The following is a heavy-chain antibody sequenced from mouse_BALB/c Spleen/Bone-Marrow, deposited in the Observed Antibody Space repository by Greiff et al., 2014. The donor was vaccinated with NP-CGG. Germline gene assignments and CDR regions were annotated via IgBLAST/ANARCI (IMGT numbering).Heavy chain of an antibody. V-gene: IGHV1-87*01. Sequence: VKLMESGAELARPGASVKLSCKASGYTFTSYWMQWVKQRPEQGLEWIGAIYPGDGDTRYTQKFKGKATLTADKSSSTAYMQLSSLAPEDSAVYYCAREDSYSWFAYWGQGTLVTVSA. CDR2: IYPGDGDT. J-gene: IGHJ3*01. CDR3: AREDSYSWFAY. CDR1: GYTFTSYW. D-gene: IGHD1-1*01.